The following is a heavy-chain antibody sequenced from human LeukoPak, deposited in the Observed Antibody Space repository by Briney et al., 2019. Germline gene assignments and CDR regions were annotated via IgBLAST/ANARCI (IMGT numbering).Heavy chain of an antibody. CDR2: IKQDGSEK. Sequence: GGSLRLSCAASGFTFSSYGMHWVRQAPGKGLEWVANIKQDGSEKYYVDSVKGRFTISRDNAKNSLYLQMNSLRAEDTAVYYCAREDDSGSVDYWGQGTLVTVSS. CDR3: AREDDSGSVDY. CDR1: GFTFSSYG. J-gene: IGHJ4*02. D-gene: IGHD3-22*01. V-gene: IGHV3-7*01.